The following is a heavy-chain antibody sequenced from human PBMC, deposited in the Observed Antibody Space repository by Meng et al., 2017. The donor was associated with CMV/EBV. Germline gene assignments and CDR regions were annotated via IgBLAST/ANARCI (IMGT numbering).Heavy chain of an antibody. CDR1: GFTVSSNY. J-gene: IGHJ5*02. CDR3: ASLVVVITTSWFDP. Sequence: GESLKISCAASGFTVSSNYMSWVRQAPGKGLEWVSLIYSDGTTYYADSVKGRFTTSRDNSKNTLYLQMNSLRAEDTAVYYCASLVVVITTSWFDPWGQGTLVTVSS. V-gene: IGHV3-66*02. D-gene: IGHD3-22*01. CDR2: IYSDGTT.